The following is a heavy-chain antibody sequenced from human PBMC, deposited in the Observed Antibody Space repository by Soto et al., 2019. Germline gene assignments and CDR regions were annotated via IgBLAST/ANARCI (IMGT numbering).Heavy chain of an antibody. CDR2: IDSDESNT. Sequence: GGSLRLSCAASGFTFTSHWMHWFRQAPGKGLVWVSRIDSDESNTNYADSVKGRFTISRDNVKNTLYLQMNSLRAEDTAIYYCARSLGSKNAFDIWGPGTKVT. V-gene: IGHV3-74*01. J-gene: IGHJ3*02. CDR3: ARSLGSKNAFDI. CDR1: GFTFTSHW. D-gene: IGHD3-16*01.